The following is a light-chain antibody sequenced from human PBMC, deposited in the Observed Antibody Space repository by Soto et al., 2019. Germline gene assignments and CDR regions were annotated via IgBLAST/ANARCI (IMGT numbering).Light chain of an antibody. Sequence: DIQMTQSPYSLSASVGDRVTITCQASQGISNYLNWYQQKPGKAPELLISDASNLKTGVPSRFSGSGSGSAFSFTISTLQPEDIATYYCQQYDNLPITFGQGTRLEIK. CDR2: DAS. CDR1: QGISNY. J-gene: IGKJ5*01. CDR3: QQYDNLPIT. V-gene: IGKV1-33*01.